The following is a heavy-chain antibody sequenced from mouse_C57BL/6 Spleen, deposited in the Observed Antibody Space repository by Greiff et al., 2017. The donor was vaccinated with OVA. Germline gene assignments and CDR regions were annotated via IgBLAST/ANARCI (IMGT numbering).Heavy chain of an antibody. D-gene: IGHD2-4*01. Sequence: EVQLQESGPVLVKPGASVKMSCKASGYTFTDYYMNWVKQSHGKSLEWIGVINPYNGGTSYNQKFKGKATLTVDKSSSTAYMELNSLTSEDSAVYYCARGGDYQNYFDYWGQGTTLTVSS. CDR1: GYTFTDYY. V-gene: IGHV1-19*01. CDR2: INPYNGGT. J-gene: IGHJ2*01. CDR3: ARGGDYQNYFDY.